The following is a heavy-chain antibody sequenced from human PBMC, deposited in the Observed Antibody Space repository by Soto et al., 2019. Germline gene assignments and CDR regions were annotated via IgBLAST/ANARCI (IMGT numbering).Heavy chain of an antibody. J-gene: IGHJ4*02. CDR3: ATGLLRFLEWLTNDY. D-gene: IGHD3-3*01. CDR2: FDPEDGET. Sequence: XSVKVSCKVSGYTLTELSMHWARQAPGKGLEWMGGFDPEDGETIYAQKFQGRVTMTEDTSTDTAYMELSRLRSEDTAVYYCATGLLRFLEWLTNDYWGQGTLVTVSS. V-gene: IGHV1-24*01. CDR1: GYTLTELS.